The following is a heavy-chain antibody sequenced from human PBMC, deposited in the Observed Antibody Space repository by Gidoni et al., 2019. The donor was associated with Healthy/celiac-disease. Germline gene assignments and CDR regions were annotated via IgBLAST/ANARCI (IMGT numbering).Heavy chain of an antibody. CDR2: ISYDGSNK. Sequence: QVQLVESGGGVVQPGRSLRLSCAASGFTFSSYAMHWVRQAPGKGLEWVAVISYDGSNKYYADSVKGRFTISRDNSKNTLYLQMNSLRAEDTAVYYCARPMDYYYYYYMDVWGKGTTVTVSS. D-gene: IGHD3-10*01. J-gene: IGHJ6*03. CDR1: GFTFSSYA. CDR3: ARPMDYYYYYYMDV. V-gene: IGHV3-30-3*01.